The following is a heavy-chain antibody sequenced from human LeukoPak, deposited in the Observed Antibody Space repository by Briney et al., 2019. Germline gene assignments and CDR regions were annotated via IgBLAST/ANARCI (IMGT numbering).Heavy chain of an antibody. D-gene: IGHD4-17*01. J-gene: IGHJ4*02. CDR1: GFTFSDAW. Sequence: GGSLRLSCAASGFTFSDAWMNWVRQAPGKGLEWVGRIKSKTDGGTTDYAAPVKGRFTISRDDSKNTLYLQMNSLKTEDTAVYYCTTGGSVTTVTRSYDYWGQGTLVTVSS. CDR3: TTGGSVTTVTRSYDY. V-gene: IGHV3-15*07. CDR2: IKSKTDGGTT.